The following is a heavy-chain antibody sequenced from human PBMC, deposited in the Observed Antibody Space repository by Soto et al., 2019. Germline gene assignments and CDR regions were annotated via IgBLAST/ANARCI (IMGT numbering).Heavy chain of an antibody. CDR1: GGSISSYY. CDR3: ARDRRSGSRYYYYGMDV. V-gene: IGHV4-59*01. Sequence: QVQLQESGPGLVKPSETLSLTCTVSGGSISSYYWSWIRQPPGKGLEWIGYIYYSGSTNYHPSLKSRVTISVDTSKNQFSLKLSSVTAADTAVYYCARDRRSGSRYYYYGMDVWGQGTTVTVSS. J-gene: IGHJ6*02. CDR2: IYYSGST. D-gene: IGHD1-26*01.